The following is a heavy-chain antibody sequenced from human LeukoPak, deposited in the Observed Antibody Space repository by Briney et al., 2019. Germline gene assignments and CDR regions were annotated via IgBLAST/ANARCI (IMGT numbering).Heavy chain of an antibody. CDR1: GFTFSSYS. CDR3: ARDSCSSTSCLIPLDY. CDR2: ISSSSSYI. D-gene: IGHD2-2*01. Sequence: GGSLRLSCAASGFTFSSYSMNWVRQAPGQGLEWVSSISSSSSYIYYADSVKGRFTISRDNAKNSLYLQMNSLRAEDTAVYYCARDSCSSTSCLIPLDYWGQGTLVTVSS. J-gene: IGHJ4*02. V-gene: IGHV3-21*01.